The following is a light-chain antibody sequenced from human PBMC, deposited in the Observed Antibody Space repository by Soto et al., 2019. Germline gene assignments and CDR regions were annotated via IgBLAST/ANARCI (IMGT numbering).Light chain of an antibody. CDR3: CSYAGSYTLV. CDR1: SSDVGGYNY. V-gene: IGLV2-11*01. J-gene: IGLJ2*01. CDR2: DVS. Sequence: QSALTQPRSVSGSPGQSVTISCTGTSSDVGGYNYVSWYQQHPGKAPKLMIYDVSKRPSGVPDRFSGSKSGNTASLTTSGLPAEDEADYYCCSYAGSYTLVFGGGTQLTV.